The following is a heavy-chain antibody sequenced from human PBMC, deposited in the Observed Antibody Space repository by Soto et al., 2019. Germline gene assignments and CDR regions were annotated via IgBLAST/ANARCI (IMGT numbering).Heavy chain of an antibody. CDR1: GYSFTSYW. D-gene: IGHD3-22*01. J-gene: IGHJ3*02. Sequence: PGESLKISCKGSGYSFTSYWISWVRQMPGKGLEWMGRIDPSDSYTNYSPSFQGHVTISADKSISTAYMKWSSLKASDTAMYYCARRRLSGYDSSGSHDAFDIWGQGTMVTVSS. CDR3: ARRRLSGYDSSGSHDAFDI. CDR2: IDPSDSYT. V-gene: IGHV5-10-1*01.